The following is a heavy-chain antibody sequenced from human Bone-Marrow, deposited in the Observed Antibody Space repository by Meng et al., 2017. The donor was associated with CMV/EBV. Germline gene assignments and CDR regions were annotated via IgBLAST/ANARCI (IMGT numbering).Heavy chain of an antibody. CDR1: GYTFTGYY. CDR3: ASTKGYCSSTSCYMGPKYYYYGMDV. J-gene: IGHJ6*02. D-gene: IGHD2-2*02. V-gene: IGHV1-2*02. Sequence: ASVKVSCKASGYTFTGYYMHWVRQAPGQGLEWMGWINPNSGGTNYAQKFQGRVTMTRDTSISTAYMELSRLRSDDTAVYYCASTKGYCSSTSCYMGPKYYYYGMDVWGQGTTVTVSS. CDR2: INPNSGGT.